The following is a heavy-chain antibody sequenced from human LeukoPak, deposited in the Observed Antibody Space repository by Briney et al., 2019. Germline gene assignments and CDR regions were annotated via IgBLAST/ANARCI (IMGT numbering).Heavy chain of an antibody. Sequence: GGSLRLSCAASGFTFSSYVMHWVRQAPGKGLEWVAIISYDGSNEYYADSVKGRFTISRDNSKNTLYLQMNSLRAEDTAVYYCARVYDSSGYYFDYWGQGTLVTVSS. V-gene: IGHV3-30*14. D-gene: IGHD3-22*01. CDR2: ISYDGSNE. CDR1: GFTFSSYV. J-gene: IGHJ4*02. CDR3: ARVYDSSGYYFDY.